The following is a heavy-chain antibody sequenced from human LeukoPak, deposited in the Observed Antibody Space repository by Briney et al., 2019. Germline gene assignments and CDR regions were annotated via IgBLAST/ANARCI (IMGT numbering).Heavy chain of an antibody. D-gene: IGHD4-23*01. J-gene: IGHJ4*02. CDR1: GFTFSSYG. V-gene: IGHV3-30*18. CDR3: AKGPVVTLDS. Sequence: GGPLRLSCAASGFTFSSYGMHWVRQAPGKGLEWVAVISYDGSNKYYADSVKGRFTISRDNSKNTLYLQMNSLRAEDTAVYYCAKGPVVTLDSWGQGTLVSVSS. CDR2: ISYDGSNK.